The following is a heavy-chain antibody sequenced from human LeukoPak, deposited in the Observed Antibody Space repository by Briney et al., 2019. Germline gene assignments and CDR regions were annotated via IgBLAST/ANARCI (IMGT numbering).Heavy chain of an antibody. V-gene: IGHV1-3*01. CDR2: INAGNGNT. J-gene: IGHJ4*02. CDR3: ARVNSGPYDSSGYSFDY. D-gene: IGHD3-22*01. CDR1: GYTFTSYA. Sequence: GASVKVSCKASGYTFTSYAMHWVRQAPGQRLEWMGWINAGNGNTKYSQKFQGRVTITRDTSASTAYMELSSLRSEDTAVYYCARVNSGPYDSSGYSFDYWGQGTLVTVSS.